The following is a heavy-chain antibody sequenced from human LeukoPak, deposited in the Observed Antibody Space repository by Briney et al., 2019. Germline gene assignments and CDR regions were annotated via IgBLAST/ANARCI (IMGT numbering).Heavy chain of an antibody. CDR2: MNPNSGNT. V-gene: IGHV1-8*01. CDR1: GYTFTSYD. D-gene: IGHD6-6*01. Sequence: ASVKVSCKASGYTFTSYDINWVRQATGQGLEWMGWMNPNSGNTGYAQKFQGRVTMTRDTSTSTVYMELSSLRSEDTAVYYCARAPGGESIAAPGYWGQGTLVTVSS. J-gene: IGHJ4*02. CDR3: ARAPGGESIAAPGY.